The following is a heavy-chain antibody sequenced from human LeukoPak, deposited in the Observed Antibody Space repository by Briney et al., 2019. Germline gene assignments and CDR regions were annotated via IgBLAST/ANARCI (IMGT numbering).Heavy chain of an antibody. J-gene: IGHJ3*02. CDR3: ARDRAITMITFAVAGAFDI. V-gene: IGHV1-18*01. CDR2: ISAYNGNT. Sequence: ASVKVSCKASGYTFTSYGISWVRQAPGQGLEWMGWISAYNGNTNHAQKLQGRVTMTTDTSTSTAYMELRSLRSDDTAVYYCARDRAITMITFAVAGAFDIWGQGTMVTVSS. CDR1: GYTFTSYG. D-gene: IGHD3-22*01.